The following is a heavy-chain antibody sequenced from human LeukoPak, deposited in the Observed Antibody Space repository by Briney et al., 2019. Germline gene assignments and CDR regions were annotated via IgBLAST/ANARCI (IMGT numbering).Heavy chain of an antibody. Sequence: GGSLRLSCAASGFTFSDYYMSWVRQVPGKGLEWVSTIKGIGPTTYYADSVKGRFTISRDNAKNSLYLQMNSLRAEDTAVYYCARDQGSWSIAAHLDAFDIWGQGTMVTVSS. D-gene: IGHD6-6*01. CDR2: IKGIGPTT. V-gene: IGHV3-11*04. J-gene: IGHJ3*02. CDR3: ARDQGSWSIAAHLDAFDI. CDR1: GFTFSDYY.